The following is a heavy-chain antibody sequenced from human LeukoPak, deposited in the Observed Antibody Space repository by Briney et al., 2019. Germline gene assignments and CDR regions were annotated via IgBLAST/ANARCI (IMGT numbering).Heavy chain of an antibody. CDR3: ARFPRLDDAFDI. J-gene: IGHJ3*02. Sequence: SETLSLTCTVSGGSISSSSYYWGWIRQPPRKGLEWIGSIYYSGSTYYNPSLKSRVTISVDTSKNQFSLKLSSVTAADTAVYYCARFPRLDDAFDIWGQGTMVTVSS. V-gene: IGHV4-39*07. CDR1: GGSISSSSYY. CDR2: IYYSGST.